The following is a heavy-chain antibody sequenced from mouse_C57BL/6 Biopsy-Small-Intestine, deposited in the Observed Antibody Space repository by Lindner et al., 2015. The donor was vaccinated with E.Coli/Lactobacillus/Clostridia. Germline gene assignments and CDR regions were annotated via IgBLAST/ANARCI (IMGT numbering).Heavy chain of an antibody. CDR3: GSSGYDY. CDR2: IYPGDGDT. V-gene: IGHV1-82*01. CDR1: GYAFSSSW. J-gene: IGHJ2*01. Sequence: VQLQESGPELVKPGASVKISCKASGYAFSSSWMSWVKQRPGKGLEWIGRIYPGDGDTNYNGKFKGKATLTVDKSSSTAYMLLSSLTSEDSAVYFCGSSGYDYWGRGTTLTVSS. D-gene: IGHD3-2*02.